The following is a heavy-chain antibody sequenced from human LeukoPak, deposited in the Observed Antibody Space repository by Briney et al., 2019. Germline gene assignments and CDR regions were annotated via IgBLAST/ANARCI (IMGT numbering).Heavy chain of an antibody. Sequence: SETLSLTCAVSGCSFSSDYYWGWSRPPPGKGQEWIGSIYNSGSTYYKQSLKGRVTISVDTSKNQFFLKLSSVTAADTAVYYCASRFVSTIVLGVISVYWGQGTLVTVSS. D-gene: IGHD3-10*01. V-gene: IGHV4-38-2*01. CDR3: ASRFVSTIVLGVISVY. J-gene: IGHJ4*02. CDR2: IYNSGST. CDR1: GCSFSSDYY.